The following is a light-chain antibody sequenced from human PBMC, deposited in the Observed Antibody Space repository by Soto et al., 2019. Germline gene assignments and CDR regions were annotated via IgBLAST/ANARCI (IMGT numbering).Light chain of an antibody. CDR1: ISNIGSNY. V-gene: IGLV1-47*02. CDR2: SNN. CDR3: AAWDDSLSGYV. Sequence: QSLLTLPPYASGTPGQRFTISCSGSISNIGSNYVYWYQQLPGTAPKLLIYSNNQRPSGVPDRFSGSKSGTSASPAISGLRSEDEADYYCAAWDDSLSGYVFGTGTKVTVL. J-gene: IGLJ1*01.